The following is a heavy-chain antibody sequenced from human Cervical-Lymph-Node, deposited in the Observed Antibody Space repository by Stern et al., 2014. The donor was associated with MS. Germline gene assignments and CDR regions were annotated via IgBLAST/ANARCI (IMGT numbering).Heavy chain of an antibody. CDR2: VDPADGEI. CDR3: ATTLDD. CDR1: GYTFTDYH. V-gene: IGHV1-69-2*01. J-gene: IGHJ4*02. Sequence: VQLVESGAEVKKPGATVKISCKVSGYTFTDYHIHCVQQAPGKGPEWMGLVDPADGEILYAEKFQGRVTMTADTSTDTAYMELSSLRSEDTAMYYCATTLDDWGQGTLVTVSS.